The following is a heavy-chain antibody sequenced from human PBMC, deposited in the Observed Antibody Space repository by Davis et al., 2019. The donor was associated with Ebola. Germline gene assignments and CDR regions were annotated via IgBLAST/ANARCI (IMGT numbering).Heavy chain of an antibody. V-gene: IGHV1-3*01. D-gene: IGHD4-11*01. CDR1: GYTFTSYA. CDR3: ARIPIGYSKTTYYYYGMDV. Sequence: ASVKVSCNASGYTFTSYAMHWVRQAPGQRLEWMGWINAGNGNTKYSQKFQGRVTITRDTSASTAYMELSSLRSEDTAVYYCARIPIGYSKTTYYYYGMDVWGQGTTVTVSS. CDR2: INAGNGNT. J-gene: IGHJ6*02.